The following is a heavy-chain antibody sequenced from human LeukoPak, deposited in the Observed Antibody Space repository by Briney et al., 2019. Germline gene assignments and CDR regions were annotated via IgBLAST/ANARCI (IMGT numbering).Heavy chain of an antibody. CDR3: ARQWLLGPEGGGSRSGSFDY. Sequence: SETLSLTCTVSGGSISSSSYYWGWIRQPPGKGLEWIGSIYYSGSTYYNPSLKSRATISVDTSKNQFSLKLSSVTAADTAVYYCARQWLLGPEGGGSRSGSFDYWGQGTLVTVSS. J-gene: IGHJ4*02. V-gene: IGHV4-39*01. CDR1: GGSISSSSYY. D-gene: IGHD3-22*01. CDR2: IYYSGST.